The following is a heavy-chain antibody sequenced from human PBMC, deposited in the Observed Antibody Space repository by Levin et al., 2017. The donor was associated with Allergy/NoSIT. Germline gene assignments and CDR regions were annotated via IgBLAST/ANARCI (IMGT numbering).Heavy chain of an antibody. Sequence: SETLSLTCTVSGGSISSGDYYWSWIRQPPGKGLEWIGYIYYSGSTYYNPSLKSRVTISVDTSKNQFSLKLSSVTAADTAVYYCARGADCSGGSCYSRHWFDPWGQGTLVTVSS. D-gene: IGHD2-15*01. J-gene: IGHJ5*02. V-gene: IGHV4-30-4*01. CDR1: GGSISSGDYY. CDR3: ARGADCSGGSCYSRHWFDP. CDR2: IYYSGST.